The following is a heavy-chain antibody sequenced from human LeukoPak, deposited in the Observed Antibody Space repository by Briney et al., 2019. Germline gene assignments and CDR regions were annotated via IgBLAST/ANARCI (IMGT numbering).Heavy chain of an antibody. J-gene: IGHJ5*01. V-gene: IGHV3-15*01. Sequence: GGSLRLSCAASAFTFSNAWMSWVRQSPGKGLEWVGRIKTKTEGGTTDYAAPVKVRFTISRDDSKNMLYLQMNSLKTEDTAVYYCTGEFDPWGQGALVTVSS. CDR2: IKTKTEGGTT. D-gene: IGHD1-26*01. CDR3: TGEFDP. CDR1: AFTFSNAW.